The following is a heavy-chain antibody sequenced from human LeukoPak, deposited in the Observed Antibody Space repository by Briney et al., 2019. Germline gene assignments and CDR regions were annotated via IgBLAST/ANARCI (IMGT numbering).Heavy chain of an antibody. Sequence: GGSLRLSCAASGFTFSSFAMSWVRQAPGKGLEWVSAISGSGGSTYYADSVKGRFTISRDNSKNTLYLQMNSLRAEDTAVYYCAKAVGYCGSTSCYAPEDYYYGMDVWGKGTTVTVSS. V-gene: IGHV3-23*01. CDR3: AKAVGYCGSTSCYAPEDYYYGMDV. CDR2: ISGSGGST. CDR1: GFTFSSFA. D-gene: IGHD2-2*01. J-gene: IGHJ6*04.